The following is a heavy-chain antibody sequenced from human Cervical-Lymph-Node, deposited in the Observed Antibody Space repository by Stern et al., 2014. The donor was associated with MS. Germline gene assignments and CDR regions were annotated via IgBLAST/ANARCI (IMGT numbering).Heavy chain of an antibody. V-gene: IGHV3-23*04. D-gene: IGHD2/OR15-2a*01. CDR3: AKDRGCGDSNSCFRGWFDP. CDR2: ISGSGAST. Sequence: EVHLVESGGGLVQPGGSLRLSCAASGFTFSSYAMSWVRQAPGKGLEWVSGISGSGASTHYADSVKGRFTISRDNSKNTLYVQMNSLRAEDTAVYYCAKDRGCGDSNSCFRGWFDPWGQGTLVTVSS. CDR1: GFTFSSYA. J-gene: IGHJ5*02.